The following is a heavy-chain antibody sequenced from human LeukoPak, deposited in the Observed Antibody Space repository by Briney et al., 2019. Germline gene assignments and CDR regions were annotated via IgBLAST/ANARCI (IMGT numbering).Heavy chain of an antibody. D-gene: IGHD2-2*01. V-gene: IGHV3-53*01. Sequence: GGSLRLSCAASGFTVSSNYMSWVRQAPGKGLEWVSVIYSGGSTYYADSVKGRFTISRDNSKNTLYLQMNSLRAEDTAVYYCAKDKRECSSTSCYSIFDYWGQGTLVTVSS. CDR3: AKDKRECSSTSCYSIFDY. CDR1: GFTVSSNY. CDR2: IYSGGST. J-gene: IGHJ4*02.